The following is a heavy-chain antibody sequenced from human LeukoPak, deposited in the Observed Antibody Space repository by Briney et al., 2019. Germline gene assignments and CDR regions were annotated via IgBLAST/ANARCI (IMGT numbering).Heavy chain of an antibody. J-gene: IGHJ5*02. Sequence: GGSLRLSCAASGFPFSSYYMSWVRQAPGKGLEWVANINQGGSEKYYVESVKDRFTISRDNAKNSLYLQMSSLRAEDTAVYYCARVNRYSGYDFDQWGQGTPVTVSS. D-gene: IGHD5-12*01. V-gene: IGHV3-7*01. CDR1: GFPFSSYY. CDR3: ARVNRYSGYDFDQ. CDR2: INQGGSEK.